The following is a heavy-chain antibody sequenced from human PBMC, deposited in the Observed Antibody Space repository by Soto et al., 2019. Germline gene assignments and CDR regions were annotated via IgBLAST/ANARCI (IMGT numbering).Heavy chain of an antibody. CDR3: ARVERMVVRGVDYGMDV. CDR2: IIPILGIA. V-gene: IGHV1-69*02. CDR1: GGTFSSYT. Sequence: QVQLVQSGAEVKKPGSSVKVSCKASGGTFSSYTISWVRQAPGQGLEWMGRIIPILGIANYAQKFQGRVTITADKYKSTAYMELRSLRSEDTAVYYCARVERMVVRGVDYGMDVWGQGTTVTVSS. D-gene: IGHD3-10*01. J-gene: IGHJ6*02.